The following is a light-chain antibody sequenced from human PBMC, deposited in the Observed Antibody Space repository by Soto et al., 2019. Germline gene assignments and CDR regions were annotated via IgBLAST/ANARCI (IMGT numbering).Light chain of an antibody. CDR2: LGS. CDR1: QSLLHSNGYNY. J-gene: IGKJ1*01. CDR3: MQTLQTPWT. Sequence: DIVMTQSPLSLPVTPGEPASISCRSSQSLLHSNGYNYLDWYLQRPGQSPQLLIYLGSNRASGVPDRFSGSGSGTDCTLKINRVEAEDVGVYYCMQTLQTPWTFGQGTKVEIK. V-gene: IGKV2-28*01.